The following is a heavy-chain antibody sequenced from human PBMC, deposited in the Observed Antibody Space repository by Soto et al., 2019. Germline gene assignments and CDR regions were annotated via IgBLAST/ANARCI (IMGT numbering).Heavy chain of an antibody. CDR3: VAGQYYFDY. V-gene: IGHV3-30*03. Sequence: QVQLVESGGGVVQPGRSLRLSCAASGFPFTSYGIHWVREGPDKGLEWVAIISYDGSDKYYADSVKGRFTISRDNSKNTLYLQMNSQRPEDTALYYCVAGQYYFDYRGQGTLVIVSS. CDR2: ISYDGSDK. CDR1: GFPFTSYG. J-gene: IGHJ4*02.